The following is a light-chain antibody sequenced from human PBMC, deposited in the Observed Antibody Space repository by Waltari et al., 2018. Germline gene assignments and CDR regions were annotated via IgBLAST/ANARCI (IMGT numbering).Light chain of an antibody. V-gene: IGKV3-15*01. Sequence: ERVMTQFPATLSVSPGERATLSCRASQSVNSNLAWYQQKFGQTPRLLIYDASTRATGIPARFSGSGSGTEFTLTISSLQSEDFALYYCQQYNNWPLTFGGGTKVEIK. CDR1: QSVNSN. J-gene: IGKJ4*01. CDR3: QQYNNWPLT. CDR2: DAS.